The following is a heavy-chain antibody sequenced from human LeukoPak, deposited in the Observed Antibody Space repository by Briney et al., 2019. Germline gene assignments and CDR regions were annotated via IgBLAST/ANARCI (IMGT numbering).Heavy chain of an antibody. CDR2: INHSGST. V-gene: IGHV4-34*01. Sequence: SETLSLTCAVYGGSFSGYYWSWIRQPPGKGLEWIGEINHSGSTNYNPSLKSRVTISVDTSKNQFSLKLSSVTAADTAVYYCARERSPGGYYYYYMDVWGKGTTVTVSS. CDR1: GGSFSGYY. D-gene: IGHD2-15*01. J-gene: IGHJ6*03. CDR3: ARERSPGGYYYYYMDV.